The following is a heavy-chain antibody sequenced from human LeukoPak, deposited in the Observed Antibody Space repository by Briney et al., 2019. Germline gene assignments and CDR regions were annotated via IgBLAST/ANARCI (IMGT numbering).Heavy chain of an antibody. CDR3: TRDGGWGYEVRSFDY. V-gene: IGHV3-49*03. CDR2: IRSKTYGGTT. Sequence: GGSLRLSCTTSGFSFGDYGMSWFRQAPGKGLEWVGFIRSKTYGGTTEYAASVKGRFTISRDDSKSIAYLQMNSLKTEDTAVYYCTRDGGWGYEVRSFDYWGQGTLVTVSS. CDR1: GFSFGDYG. J-gene: IGHJ4*02. D-gene: IGHD3-16*01.